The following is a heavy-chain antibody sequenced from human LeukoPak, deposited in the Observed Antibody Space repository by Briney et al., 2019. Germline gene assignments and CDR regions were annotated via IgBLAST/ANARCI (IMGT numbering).Heavy chain of an antibody. CDR2: ISSSSSYI. J-gene: IGHJ4*02. CDR1: GFTFSSYS. CDR3: AKDGRITSDY. V-gene: IGHV3-21*04. Sequence: VGSLRLSCAASGFTFSSYSMNWVRQAPGKGLEWVSSISSSSSYIYYADSVKGRFTISRDNAKNSLYLQMNSLRAEDTAIYYCAKDGRITSDYWGQGTLVTVSS. D-gene: IGHD3-10*01.